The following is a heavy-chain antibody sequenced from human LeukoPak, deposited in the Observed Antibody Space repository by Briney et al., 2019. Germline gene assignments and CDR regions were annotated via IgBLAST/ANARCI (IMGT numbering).Heavy chain of an antibody. CDR1: GGSISSYY. D-gene: IGHD3-22*01. V-gene: IGHV4-59*01. Sequence: SETLSLTCTVSGGSISSYYWSWIRQPPGKGLEWIGYIYYSGSTNYNPSLKSRVTISVDTSKNQFSLKLSSVTAADTAVYYCARERDDYYDSSGYSSWFDPWGQGTLVTVSS. CDR3: ARERDDYYDSSGYSSWFDP. J-gene: IGHJ5*02. CDR2: IYYSGST.